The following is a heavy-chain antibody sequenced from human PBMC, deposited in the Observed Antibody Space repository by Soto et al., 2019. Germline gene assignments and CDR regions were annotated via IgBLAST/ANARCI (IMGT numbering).Heavy chain of an antibody. CDR1: DGSVSSAGYY. D-gene: IGHD6-13*01. J-gene: IGHJ4*02. Sequence: SDTLSLTCTVSDGSVSSAGYYWSWIRQPPGMGLEWIGYRYYSGTTYSNPSLKRRVPILVDTAKNQFSLKLSSVTAADTAMYYCASAAPPRRFDYWGLGTLVT. V-gene: IGHV4-31*03. CDR3: ASAAPPRRFDY. CDR2: RYYSGTT.